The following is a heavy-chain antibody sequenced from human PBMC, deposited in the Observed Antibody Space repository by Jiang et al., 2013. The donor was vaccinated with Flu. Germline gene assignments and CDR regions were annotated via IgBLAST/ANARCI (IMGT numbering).Heavy chain of an antibody. V-gene: IGHV4-31*03. Sequence: GSGLVKPSQTLSLTCTVSGGSISSGGYYWSWIRQHPGKGLEWIGYIYYSGSTYYNPSLKSRVTISVDTSKNQFSLKLSSVTAADTAVYYCARIRHDYTYYFDYWGQGTLVTVSS. CDR1: GGSISSGGYY. CDR2: IYYSGST. J-gene: IGHJ4*02. D-gene: IGHD4-11*01. CDR3: ARIRHDYTYYFDY.